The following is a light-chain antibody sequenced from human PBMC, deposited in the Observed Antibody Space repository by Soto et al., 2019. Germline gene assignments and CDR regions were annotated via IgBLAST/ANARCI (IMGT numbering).Light chain of an antibody. Sequence: QSVLTQPAYVSGSHGESITISCTGTSSDVGGYNYVSWYQQHPGKAPKLMIYDVSNRPSGVSNRFSGSKSGNTASLTISGLQAEDEADYYCSSYTSSSTRVFGTGTKVTVL. V-gene: IGLV2-14*01. CDR2: DVS. CDR1: SSDVGGYNY. CDR3: SSYTSSSTRV. J-gene: IGLJ1*01.